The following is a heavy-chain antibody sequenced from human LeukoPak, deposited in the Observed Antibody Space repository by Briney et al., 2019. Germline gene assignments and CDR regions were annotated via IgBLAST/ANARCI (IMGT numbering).Heavy chain of an antibody. CDR3: ARAQLLRFWFDP. D-gene: IGHD1-26*01. CDR2: IYYSGST. CDR1: GGSISSSSYY. V-gene: IGHV4-39*07. Sequence: PSETLSLTCTVSGGSISSSSYYWGWIRQPPGKGLEWIGSIYYSGSTCYNPSLKSRVTISVDTSKNQFSLKLSSVTAADTAVYYCARAQLLRFWFDPWGQGTLVTVSS. J-gene: IGHJ5*02.